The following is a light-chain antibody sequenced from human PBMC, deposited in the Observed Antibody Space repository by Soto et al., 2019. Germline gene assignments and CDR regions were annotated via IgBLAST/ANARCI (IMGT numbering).Light chain of an antibody. J-gene: IGKJ2*01. CDR2: GAS. V-gene: IGKV3-20*01. CDR3: QQYGSSLFT. CDR1: QYIRSNY. Sequence: EIVLTQSPGTLSLSPGERATLSCRASQYIRSNYLAWYQHKPGQAPSLLLYGASQTATGIPDWFSGGGSGTNFTLSTSRLEPEDFAVYYCQQYGSSLFTFGQGTKLEI.